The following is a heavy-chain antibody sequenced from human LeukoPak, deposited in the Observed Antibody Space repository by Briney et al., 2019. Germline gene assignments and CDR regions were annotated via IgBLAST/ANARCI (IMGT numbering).Heavy chain of an antibody. CDR1: GGSFSGYY. CDR3: ASQGYCTNGVCYL. V-gene: IGHV4-34*01. J-gene: IGHJ5*02. D-gene: IGHD2-8*01. CDR2: INHSGST. Sequence: SETLSLTCAVYGGSFSGYYWSWIRQPPGKGLEWIGEINHSGSTNYNSSLKSRVTISVDTSKNQFSLKLSSVTAADTAVYYCASQGYCTNGVCYLWGQGTLVTVSS.